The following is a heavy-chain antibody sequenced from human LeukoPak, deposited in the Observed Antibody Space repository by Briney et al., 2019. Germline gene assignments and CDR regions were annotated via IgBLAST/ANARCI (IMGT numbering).Heavy chain of an antibody. CDR3: ARVRRRSKWDIVATIGGIDY. D-gene: IGHD5-12*01. CDR1: GFTFSSYA. J-gene: IGHJ4*02. CDR2: ISGSGGST. V-gene: IGHV3-23*01. Sequence: PGGSLRLSCAASGFTFSSYAMSWVRQAPGKGLEWVSAISGSGGSTHYADSVKGRFTISRDNSKNTLYLQMNSLRAEDTAVYYCARVRRRSKWDIVATIGGIDYWGQGTLVTVSS.